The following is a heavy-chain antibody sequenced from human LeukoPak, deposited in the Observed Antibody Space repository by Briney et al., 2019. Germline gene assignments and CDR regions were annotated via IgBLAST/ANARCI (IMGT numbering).Heavy chain of an antibody. V-gene: IGHV3-21*01. CDR3: AKDGSAYALDF. J-gene: IGHJ4*02. D-gene: IGHD5-12*01. CDR2: ISSSGSYI. CDR1: GFTFSGYG. Sequence: GGSLRLSCAASGFTFSGYGMNWVRQAPGKGLEWVSSISSSGSYIYYADSLKGRFTVSRDNAENSLYLQMNSLRADDTAVYYCAKDGSAYALDFWGQGTLVTVFS.